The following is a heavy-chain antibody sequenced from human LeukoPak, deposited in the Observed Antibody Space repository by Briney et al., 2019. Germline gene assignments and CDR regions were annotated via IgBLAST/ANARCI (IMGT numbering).Heavy chain of an antibody. Sequence: SETLSLTCTVSGGSISSYYWSWIRQPPGKGLEWIGYIYYSGSTNYSPSLKSRVTISVDTSKNQFSLKLSSVTAADTAVYYCARVYWTEDEQQLVSHFDYWGQGTLVTVSS. V-gene: IGHV4-59*12. CDR3: ARVYWTEDEQQLVSHFDY. CDR2: IYYSGST. D-gene: IGHD6-13*01. J-gene: IGHJ4*02. CDR1: GGSISSYY.